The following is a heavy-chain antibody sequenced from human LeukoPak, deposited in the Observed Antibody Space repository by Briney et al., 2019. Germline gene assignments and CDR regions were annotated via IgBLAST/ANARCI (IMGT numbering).Heavy chain of an antibody. CDR3: ARDQEAFDY. CDR1: GYTFTNYY. V-gene: IGHV1-46*01. J-gene: IGHJ4*02. CDR2: IYPRDGST. Sequence: ASVKVSCKASGYTFTNYYMHWVRQAPGQGLEWMGMIYPRDGSTSYAQKFQGRVTVTRDTSTSTVHMELSGLRSEDTAVYYCARDQEAFDYWGQGTLVTVSS.